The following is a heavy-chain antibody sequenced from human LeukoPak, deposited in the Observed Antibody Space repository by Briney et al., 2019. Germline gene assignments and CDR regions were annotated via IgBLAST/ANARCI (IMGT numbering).Heavy chain of an antibody. CDR1: GGSISSSSYY. Sequence: SETLSLTCTVSGGSISSSSYYWGWIRQPPGKGLEWIGSIYYSGSTYYNPSLKSRVTISVDTSKNQFSLKLSSVTAADTAVYYCARGSSSGAAAGNLFDYYYYYYMDVWGKGTTVTVSS. V-gene: IGHV4-39*01. CDR3: ARGSSSGAAAGNLFDYYYYYYMDV. J-gene: IGHJ6*03. D-gene: IGHD6-13*01. CDR2: IYYSGST.